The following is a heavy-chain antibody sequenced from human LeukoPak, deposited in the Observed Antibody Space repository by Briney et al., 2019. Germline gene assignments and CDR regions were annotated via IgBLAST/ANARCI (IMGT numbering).Heavy chain of an antibody. CDR3: ARAGGYASPIGI. V-gene: IGHV4-59*01. J-gene: IGHJ3*02. CDR2: IYYSGST. Sequence: PSETLSLTCTVSGGSISSYYWSWIRQPPGKGLEWIGYIYYSGSTNYNPSLKSRVTISVDTSKNQFSLKLTSVTAADTAVYYCARAGGYASPIGIWGQGTMVTVSS. CDR1: GGSISSYY. D-gene: IGHD5-12*01.